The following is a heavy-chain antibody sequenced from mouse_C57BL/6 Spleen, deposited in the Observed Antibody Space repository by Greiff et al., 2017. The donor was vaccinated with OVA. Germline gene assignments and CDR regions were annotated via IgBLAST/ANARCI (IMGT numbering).Heavy chain of an antibody. V-gene: IGHV5-17*01. D-gene: IGHD2-1*01. Sequence: EVKLVESGGGLVKPGGSLKLSCAASGFTFSDYGMHWVRQAPEKGLEWVAYISSGSSTIYYADTVKGRFTISRDNAKNTLFLQMTSLRSEDTAMDDCARTNYGNYVGAYWGQGTLVTVSA. CDR3: ARTNYGNYVGAY. CDR2: ISSGSSTI. CDR1: GFTFSDYG. J-gene: IGHJ3*01.